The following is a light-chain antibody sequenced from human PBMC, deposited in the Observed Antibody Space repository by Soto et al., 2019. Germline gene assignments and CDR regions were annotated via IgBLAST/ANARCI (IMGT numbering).Light chain of an antibody. CDR2: GSS. CDR3: QQYSSSPPYT. J-gene: IGKJ2*01. V-gene: IGKV3-20*01. CDR1: QSVSNNY. Sequence: EVVLTQSPGTLSLSPGERATLSCRANQSVSNNYFAWYQQKPGQDPRLLIFGSSDRATGIPDRFSGSGSGTDFTLTISRLEPEDFAVYYCQQYSSSPPYTFGQGTKLEIK.